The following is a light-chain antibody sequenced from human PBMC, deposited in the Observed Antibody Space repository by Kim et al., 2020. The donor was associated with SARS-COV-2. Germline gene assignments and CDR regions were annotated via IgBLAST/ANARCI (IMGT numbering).Light chain of an antibody. J-gene: IGKJ1*01. V-gene: IGKV2-24*01. CDR2: QVS. Sequence: PAHISCRSNESLANSNGNTYLSWFQQRPGQPPRLLIHQVSRRLSVVPDRFIGSGAGTDFTLIITSVESEDVGIYYCMQATQFPRTFGQGTKVDIK. CDR1: ESLANSNGNTY. CDR3: MQATQFPRT.